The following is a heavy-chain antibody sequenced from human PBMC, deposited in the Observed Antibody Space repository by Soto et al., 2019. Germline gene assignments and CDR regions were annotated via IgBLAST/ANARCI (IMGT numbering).Heavy chain of an antibody. D-gene: IGHD3-3*01. CDR3: VTVLPNANSWLEY. J-gene: IGHJ4*02. V-gene: IGHV3-15*01. CDR1: GFTFSNVW. CDR2: IKSRTENETT. Sequence: GGSLRLSCAASGFTFSNVWLSWVRQVPGKGLEWLGRIKSRTENETTDYASPARGRFIISRDDSKNMLYLQLNSLKSEDTGVYYCVTVLPNANSWLEYWGQGTTVTVSS.